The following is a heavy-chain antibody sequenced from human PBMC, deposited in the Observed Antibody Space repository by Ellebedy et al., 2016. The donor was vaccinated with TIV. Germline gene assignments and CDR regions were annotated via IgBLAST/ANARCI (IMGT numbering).Heavy chain of an antibody. CDR3: ARARWEWQLDWYFDL. CDR2: IWFDGNNK. V-gene: IGHV3-33*01. J-gene: IGHJ2*01. CDR1: GFTLRSYG. D-gene: IGHD6-13*01. Sequence: GGSLRLXCAASGFTLRSYGMHWVRQAPGKGLEWVAYIWFDGNNKYYADSVKGRFTISRDNSKNTVYLQMDSLRVDDTAVYYCARARWEWQLDWYFDLWGRGTLVTVSS.